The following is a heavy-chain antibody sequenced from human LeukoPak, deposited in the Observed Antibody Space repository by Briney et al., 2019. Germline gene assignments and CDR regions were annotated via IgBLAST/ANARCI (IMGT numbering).Heavy chain of an antibody. Sequence: PSETLSLTCTVSGGSISSGSYYWSWIRQPAGKGLEWIGRIYTSGSTNYNPSLKSRVTISVDTSKNQFSLKLSSVTAADTAVYYCARAQAKGPGGYYYYYYMDVWGKGTTVTISS. CDR2: IYTSGST. CDR3: ARAQAKGPGGYYYYYYMDV. V-gene: IGHV4-61*02. CDR1: GGSISSGSYY. J-gene: IGHJ6*03. D-gene: IGHD3-16*01.